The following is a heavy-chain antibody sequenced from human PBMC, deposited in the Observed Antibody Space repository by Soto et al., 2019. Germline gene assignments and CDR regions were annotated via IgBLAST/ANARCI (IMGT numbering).Heavy chain of an antibody. CDR1: GFTFSSYA. J-gene: IGHJ4*02. V-gene: IGHV3-30-3*01. CDR2: ISYDGSNK. CDR3: ARDNYYDSSGFDY. D-gene: IGHD3-22*01. Sequence: QVQLVESGGGVVQPGRSLRLSCAASGFTFSSYAMHWVRQAPGKGLEWVAVISYDGSNKYYAYSVKGRFTISRDNSQNTLYLQMNSLRAEDTAVYYCARDNYYDSSGFDYWGQGTLVTVSS.